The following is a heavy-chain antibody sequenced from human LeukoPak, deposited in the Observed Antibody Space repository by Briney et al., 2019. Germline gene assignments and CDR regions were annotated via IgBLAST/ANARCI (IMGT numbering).Heavy chain of an antibody. J-gene: IGHJ2*01. CDR3: ARDRFGYFDL. CDR2: INHSGST. D-gene: IGHD3-16*02. Sequence: PSENLSLTCAVYGGSFSGYYWSWLRQPPGKGLEWIGEINHSGSTNYNPSLKSRVTISVDTSKNQFSLKLSSVTAADTAVYYCARDRFGYFDLWGRGTLVTVSS. CDR1: GGSFSGYY. V-gene: IGHV4-34*01.